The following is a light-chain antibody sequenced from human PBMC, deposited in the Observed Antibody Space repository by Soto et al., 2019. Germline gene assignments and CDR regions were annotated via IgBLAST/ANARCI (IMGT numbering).Light chain of an antibody. CDR2: DAS. Sequence: TVFTQCPATLALSPGDRATLSCRASQSVGDYLAWYQQKPGQAPRLLIYDASNRAAGVPYRFRGSGSGTDFTLTISSVEPEDFGVYYCQQRSAGPPITFGQGTRLEI. J-gene: IGKJ5*01. CDR1: QSVGDY. CDR3: QQRSAGPPIT. V-gene: IGKV3-11*01.